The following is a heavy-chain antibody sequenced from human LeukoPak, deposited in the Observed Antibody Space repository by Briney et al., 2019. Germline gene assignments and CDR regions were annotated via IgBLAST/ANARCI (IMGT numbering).Heavy chain of an antibody. CDR3: ARDTSSSRLGYYMDV. Sequence: SETLSLTCTVSGGSISSYYWSRIRQPPGKGLEWIGYIYYSGSTNYNPSLKSRVTISVDTSKNQFSLKLSSVTAADTAVYYCARDTSSSRLGYYMDVWGKGTTVTVSS. J-gene: IGHJ6*03. D-gene: IGHD6-6*01. CDR1: GGSISSYY. CDR2: IYYSGST. V-gene: IGHV4-59*01.